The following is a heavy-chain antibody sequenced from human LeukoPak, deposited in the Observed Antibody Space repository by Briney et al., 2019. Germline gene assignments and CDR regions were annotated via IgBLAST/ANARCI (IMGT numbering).Heavy chain of an antibody. J-gene: IGHJ4*02. Sequence: GGSLRLSYAASVFTFSDYYMSWIRQAPGKGLEWVSYISSSGSTIYYADSVKGRFTISRDNAKNSLYLQMNSLRAEDTAVYYCAREAQIITMVRGYFDYWGQGTLVTVSS. CDR3: AREAQIITMVRGYFDY. CDR1: VFTFSDYY. D-gene: IGHD3-10*01. CDR2: ISSSGSTI. V-gene: IGHV3-11*04.